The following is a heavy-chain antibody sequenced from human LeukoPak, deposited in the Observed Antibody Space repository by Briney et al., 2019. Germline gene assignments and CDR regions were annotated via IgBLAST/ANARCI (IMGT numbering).Heavy chain of an antibody. Sequence: SETLSLTCTVSGGCISSSSYCWGWIRQPPGKGLEWIGSIYYRGSTYYNPSLKSRVTISVDTSKNQFSLKLSSVPAAHTAVYYCARGREQWLVPRAFDIWGQGTMVTVSS. J-gene: IGHJ3*02. V-gene: IGHV4-39*07. CDR3: ARGREQWLVPRAFDI. CDR2: IYYRGST. D-gene: IGHD6-19*01. CDR1: GGCISSSSYC.